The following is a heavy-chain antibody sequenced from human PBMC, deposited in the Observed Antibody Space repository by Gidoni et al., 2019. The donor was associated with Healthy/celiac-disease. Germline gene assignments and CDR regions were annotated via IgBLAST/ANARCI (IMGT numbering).Heavy chain of an antibody. CDR3: ARDVWEVGFHY. CDR1: GGSVRSGGHY. CDR2: IYYSGIT. V-gene: IGHV4-61*08. J-gene: IGHJ4*02. Sequence: QVQLQESGPGLVKPSETLSLTCTVSGGSVRSGGHYWSWIRQPPGKGLEWIGYIYYSGITNYNPSLKSRVTISVDTSKNQFSLKLSSVTAADTAVYYCARDVWEVGFHYWGQGTLVTVSS. D-gene: IGHD1-26*01.